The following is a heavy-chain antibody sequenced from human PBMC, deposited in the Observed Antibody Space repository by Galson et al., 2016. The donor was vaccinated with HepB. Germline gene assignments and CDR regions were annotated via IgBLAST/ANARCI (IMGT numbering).Heavy chain of an antibody. V-gene: IGHV1-3*01. CDR1: GDTFSSYN. J-gene: IGHJ5*02. CDR2: ISAANNNT. CDR3: VKDKASMVWGWFDP. Sequence: SVKVSCKASGDTFSSYNFIWVRQAPGQGLEWMGWISAANNNTKYLEKLQGRVTITRDTSANTAYMELSSLRSEDTAIYYCVKDKASMVWGWFDPWGQGTLVTVSS. D-gene: IGHD3-10*01.